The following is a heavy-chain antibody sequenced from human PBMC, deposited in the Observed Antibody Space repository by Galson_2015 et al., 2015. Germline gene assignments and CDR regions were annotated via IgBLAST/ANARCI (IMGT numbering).Heavy chain of an antibody. D-gene: IGHD5-18*01. Sequence: SLRLSCAGSGFTFSGSIIYWVRQASGQGLEWLGRIGTKADTYATAYATSLKGRIAISRDDSKNTAYLQMDSLKIEDTAVYFCTNSLLRDTHSWGQGTLVTVSS. CDR2: IGTKADTYAT. V-gene: IGHV3-73*01. CDR3: TNSLLRDTHS. CDR1: GFTFSGSI. J-gene: IGHJ4*02.